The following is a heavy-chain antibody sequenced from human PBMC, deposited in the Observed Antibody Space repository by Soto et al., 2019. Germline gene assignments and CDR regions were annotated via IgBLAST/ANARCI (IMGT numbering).Heavy chain of an antibody. CDR1: GGSISSYY. J-gene: IGHJ4*02. V-gene: IGHV4-59*01. CDR2: IYYIGST. CDR3: ARAYGYYFDY. D-gene: IGHD3-16*01. Sequence: QVQLQESGPGLVKPSETLSLTCTVSGGSISSYYWSWIRQPPGKGLEWIGYIYYIGSTNYNPSLKSRVTISVDTSKNQFSLKLSSVTAADAAVYYCARAYGYYFDYWGQGTLVTVSS.